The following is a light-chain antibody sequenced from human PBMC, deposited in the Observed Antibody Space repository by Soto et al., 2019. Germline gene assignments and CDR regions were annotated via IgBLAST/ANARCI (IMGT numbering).Light chain of an antibody. CDR1: QHVSSN. J-gene: IGKJ2*01. CDR3: QQYNNWPYT. CDR2: RAS. V-gene: IGKV3-15*01. Sequence: EIVMTQSPATLSVSPGGIATLSCRASQHVSSNFAWYRQKPGQAPTLLIYRASTRATGMPARFSGSGSGTEFTLTISRVQSEDFAFYYCQQYNNWPYTFGQGTKLEIK.